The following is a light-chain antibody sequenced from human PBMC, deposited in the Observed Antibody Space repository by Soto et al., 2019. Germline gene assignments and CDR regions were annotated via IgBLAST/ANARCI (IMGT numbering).Light chain of an antibody. Sequence: DIQMTHSPSSLSASVADRVTITCRASQDIGTDLGWYQQKPGKAPERLIYEASVLQSGVPSRFSGSGSGKEFTLTVSSLQPEDFATYYCVQHYSYPLTFGGGSKVEIX. CDR3: VQHYSYPLT. J-gene: IGKJ4*01. V-gene: IGKV1-17*01. CDR2: EAS. CDR1: QDIGTD.